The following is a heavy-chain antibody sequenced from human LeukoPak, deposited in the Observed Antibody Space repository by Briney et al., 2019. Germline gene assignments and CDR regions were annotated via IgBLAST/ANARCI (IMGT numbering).Heavy chain of an antibody. CDR2: IIPILGIA. D-gene: IGHD3-22*01. V-gene: IGHV1-69*04. CDR3: ARAPYDSSGYYAWYFDY. J-gene: IGHJ4*02. CDR1: GGTFSSYA. Sequence: SVKVSCKASGGTFSSYAIGWVRQAPGQGLEWMGRIIPILGIANYAQKFQGRVTITADKSTSTAYMELSSLRSEDTAVYYCARAPYDSSGYYAWYFDYWGQGTLVTVSS.